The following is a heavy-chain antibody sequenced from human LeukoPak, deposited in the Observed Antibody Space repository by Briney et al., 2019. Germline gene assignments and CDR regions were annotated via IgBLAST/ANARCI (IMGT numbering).Heavy chain of an antibody. D-gene: IGHD3-3*01. V-gene: IGHV4-30-4*08. CDR3: ARDHQRFLEWFDAFDI. Sequence: PSXXLSLTCTVSGGSISSGDYYWRWIRQPPGKGLEWIGYIYYSGSNYYNPSLKSRFTISVDTSKNQFSLKLSSVTAADTAVYYCARDHQRFLEWFDAFDIWGQGTMVTVSS. CDR2: IYYSGSN. J-gene: IGHJ3*02. CDR1: GGSISSGDYY.